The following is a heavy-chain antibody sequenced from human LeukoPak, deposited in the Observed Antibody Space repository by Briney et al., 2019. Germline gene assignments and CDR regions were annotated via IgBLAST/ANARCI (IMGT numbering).Heavy chain of an antibody. D-gene: IGHD2-2*01. J-gene: IGHJ4*02. CDR2: ISWNSGSI. V-gene: IGHV3-9*01. CDR3: AKSGDAGPLHYFDY. CDR1: GFTFDDYA. Sequence: GRSLRLSCAASGFTFDDYAMHWVRQAPGEGLGWGSGISWNSGSIGYADSVKGRFTSSRDSAKNSLYLQMNRLRAEDPALDYCAKSGDAGPLHYFDYWGQEPLVTVSS.